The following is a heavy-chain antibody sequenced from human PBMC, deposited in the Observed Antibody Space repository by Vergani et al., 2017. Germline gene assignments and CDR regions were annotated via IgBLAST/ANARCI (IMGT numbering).Heavy chain of an antibody. D-gene: IGHD2-15*01. J-gene: IGHJ4*02. Sequence: ISYNPSLKSRVTMSIDTSKNQFSLKLTSVTAADTAMYYCARDSTCSGCSSLDYWDQGTLVVVSS. CDR2: I. V-gene: IGHV4-4*07. CDR3: ARDSTCSGCSSLDY.